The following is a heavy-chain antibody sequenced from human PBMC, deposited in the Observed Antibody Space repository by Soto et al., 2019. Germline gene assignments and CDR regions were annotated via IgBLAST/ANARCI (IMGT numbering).Heavy chain of an antibody. V-gene: IGHV2-5*02. Sequence: QITLKESGPTLVKPTQTLMLTCTFSGFSLSTSGVGVGWIRQPPGKALEWLASVYWDDDKRYSPSRESRLTITQDTSKNQVVLTLTNMDPVDTATYFCAHLAYYGSGSYTYWGQGTLVTVSS. J-gene: IGHJ4*02. CDR3: AHLAYYGSGSYTY. D-gene: IGHD3-10*01. CDR2: VYWDDDK. CDR1: GFSLSTSGVG.